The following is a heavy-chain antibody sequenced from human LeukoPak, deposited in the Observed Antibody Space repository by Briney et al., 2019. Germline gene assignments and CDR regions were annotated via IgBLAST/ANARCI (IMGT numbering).Heavy chain of an antibody. V-gene: IGHV4-38-2*02. D-gene: IGHD3/OR15-3a*01. J-gene: IGHJ4*02. CDR1: GYSIISDYF. CDR3: ARGIVGSRDFYFRYYFDY. CDR2: IYHSGST. Sequence: SETLSLTCTASGYSIISDYFWGWIRQPPGQGLEWIGTIYHSGSTYYSPSLKSRVTVSVDTSKNEFSLKLSSVTAADTAVYFCARGIVGSRDFYFRYYFDYWGQGTLVTVSS.